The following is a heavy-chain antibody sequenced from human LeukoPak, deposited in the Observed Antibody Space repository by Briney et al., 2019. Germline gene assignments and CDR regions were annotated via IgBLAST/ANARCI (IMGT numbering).Heavy chain of an antibody. CDR2: IYYSGST. CDR3: ARPHYSSSWSFDY. V-gene: IGHV4-39*07. J-gene: IGHJ4*02. D-gene: IGHD6-13*01. CDR1: GGSISSSSYY. Sequence: PSETLSLTCTVSGGSISSSSYYWGWIRQPPGKGLEWIGSIYYSGSTYYNPSLKSRVTISVDTSKNQFSLKLSSVTAADTAVYYCARPHYSSSWSFDYWGQGTLVTVSS.